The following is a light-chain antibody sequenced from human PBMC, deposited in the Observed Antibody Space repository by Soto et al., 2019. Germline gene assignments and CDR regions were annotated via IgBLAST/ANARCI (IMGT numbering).Light chain of an antibody. J-gene: IGKJ1*01. CDR2: DAS. CDR3: QQSYSTPWT. V-gene: IGKV3-11*01. Sequence: EIVLTQSPATLSLSPGERATLSCRASQSVSRHLAWYQQKPGQAPRLLIYDASNRATGIPARFSGSGSGTDFTLTISSLQPEDFATYYCQQSYSTPWTFGQGTKVDIK. CDR1: QSVSRH.